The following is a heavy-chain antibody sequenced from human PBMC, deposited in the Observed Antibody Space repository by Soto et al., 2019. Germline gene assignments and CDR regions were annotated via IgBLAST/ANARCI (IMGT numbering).Heavy chain of an antibody. Sequence: LRLSCAASGFTFSSYEMNWVRQAPGKGLEWVSYISSSGSTIYYADSVKGRFTISRDNAKNSLYLQMNSLRAEDTAVYYCARTGLYDSSVVDYWGQGTLVTVSS. CDR1: GFTFSSYE. CDR2: ISSSGSTI. J-gene: IGHJ4*02. V-gene: IGHV3-48*03. CDR3: ARTGLYDSSVVDY. D-gene: IGHD3-22*01.